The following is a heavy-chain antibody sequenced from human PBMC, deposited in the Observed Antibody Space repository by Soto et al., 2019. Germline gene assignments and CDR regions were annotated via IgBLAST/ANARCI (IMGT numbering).Heavy chain of an antibody. CDR3: ARADKGTVTGLDY. CDR1: GGTFSSHG. J-gene: IGHJ4*02. CDR2: IVPIVATA. V-gene: IGHV1-69*06. Sequence: QVQLVQSGAEAKRPGSSVKVSCKASGGTFSSHGISWVRQAPGQGLEWMGGIVPIVATANYAQKFQGRVTITADRSTSTAYMELSSLRSEDTAVYYCARADKGTVTGLDYWGQGTLVTVSS. D-gene: IGHD6-19*01.